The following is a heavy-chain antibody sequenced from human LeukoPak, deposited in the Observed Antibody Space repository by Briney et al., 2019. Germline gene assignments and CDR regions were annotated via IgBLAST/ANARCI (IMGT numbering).Heavy chain of an antibody. CDR1: GGSISSSSYY. J-gene: IGHJ4*02. V-gene: IGHV4-39*01. D-gene: IGHD3-16*02. CDR2: IYYSGST. CDR3: ASHDYVWGSYRPSH. Sequence: SETLSLTCTVSGGSISSSSYYWGWIRQPPGKGLEWIGSIYYSGSTYYNPSLKSRVTISADTSKNQFSLKLSSVTAADTAVYYCASHDYVWGSYRPSHWGQGTLVTVFS.